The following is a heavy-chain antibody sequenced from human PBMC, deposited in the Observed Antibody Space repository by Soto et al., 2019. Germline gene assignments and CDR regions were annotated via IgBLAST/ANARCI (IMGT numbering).Heavy chain of an antibody. CDR1: GYTFTSYA. CDR2: INAGNGNT. CDR3: ASAGGGYCSSTSCSFDI. J-gene: IGHJ3*02. V-gene: IGHV1-3*01. Sequence: GASVKVSCKASGYTFTSYAMHWVRQAPGQRLEWMGWINAGNGNTKYSQKFQGRVTITRDTSASTAYMELSSLRSEDTAVYYRASAGGGYCSSTSCSFDIWGQGTMVTVSS. D-gene: IGHD2-2*01.